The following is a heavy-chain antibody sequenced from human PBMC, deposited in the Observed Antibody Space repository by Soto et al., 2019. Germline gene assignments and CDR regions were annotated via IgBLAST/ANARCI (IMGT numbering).Heavy chain of an antibody. V-gene: IGHV1-8*01. CDR2: MNPNSGNT. J-gene: IGHJ6*03. Sequence: ASVKVSCKASGYTFTSYDINWVRQATGQGLEWMGWMNPNSGNTGYAQKFQGRVTMTRNTPISTAYMELSSLRSEDTAVYYCAREQEDHENYYYYYMDVWGKGTTVTVSS. CDR1: GYTFTSYD. CDR3: AREQEDHENYYYYYMDV.